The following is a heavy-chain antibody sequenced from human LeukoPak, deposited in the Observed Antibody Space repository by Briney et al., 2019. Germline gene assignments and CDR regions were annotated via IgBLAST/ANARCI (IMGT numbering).Heavy chain of an antibody. CDR2: NSYDGRNK. V-gene: IGHV3-30*04. J-gene: IGHJ4*02. D-gene: IGHD3-9*01. CDR3: ARGFRSPYYDILTGYYIGEAIDY. Sequence: GGSRRFSCAASGFTFSSYAMHGVRRAPGRGLEWVAVNSYDGRNKYYADSVKGRFTISRDNSKNTLYLQMNSLRAEDTAVYYCARGFRSPYYDILTGYYIGEAIDYWGQGTLVTVSS. CDR1: GFTFSSYA.